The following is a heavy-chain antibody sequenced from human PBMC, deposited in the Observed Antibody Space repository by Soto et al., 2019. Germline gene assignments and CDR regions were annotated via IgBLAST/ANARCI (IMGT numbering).Heavy chain of an antibody. J-gene: IGHJ6*02. V-gene: IGHV4-61*01. D-gene: IGHD1-7*01. CDR3: ARGAYNWNYVRGGGMDV. CDR1: GGSVSSGSYY. Sequence: QVQLQESGPGLVKPSETLSLTCTVSGGSVSSGSYYWSWIRQPPGKGLEWIGYIYYSGSTNYNPSLKSRVTISVDTSKNQFSLKLSPVTAADTAVYYCARGAYNWNYVRGGGMDVWGQGTTVTVSS. CDR2: IYYSGST.